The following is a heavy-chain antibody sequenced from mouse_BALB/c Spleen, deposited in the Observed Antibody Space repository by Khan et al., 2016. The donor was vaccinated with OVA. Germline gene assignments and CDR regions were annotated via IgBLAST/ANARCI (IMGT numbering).Heavy chain of an antibody. D-gene: IGHD1-2*01. Sequence: QVQLQQSGAELVKPGASVKLSCKASGYAFTSYYIYWMKQRPGQGLEWIGEINPSNGGTNFNEKFESKATQTVDKSSSTAYMQLSSLTSEDSSVFYCTRGGYGGFAYWGQGTLVTVSA. J-gene: IGHJ3*01. CDR2: INPSNGGT. V-gene: IGHV1S81*02. CDR3: TRGGYGGFAY. CDR1: GYAFTSYY.